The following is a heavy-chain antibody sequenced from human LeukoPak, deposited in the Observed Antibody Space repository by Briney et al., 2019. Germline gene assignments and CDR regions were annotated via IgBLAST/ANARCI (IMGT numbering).Heavy chain of an antibody. V-gene: IGHV1-8*01. CDR3: ARVRWSSGWYRPFDL. J-gene: IGHJ5*02. Sequence: ASVKVSCKASGYTFTSYDINWVRQATGQGLEWMGWMNPNSGNTGYAQKFQGRVTVTWNTSISTAYMELSSLRSEDTAVYYCARVRWSSGWYRPFDLWGQGTLVTVSS. D-gene: IGHD6-19*01. CDR1: GYTFTSYD. CDR2: MNPNSGNT.